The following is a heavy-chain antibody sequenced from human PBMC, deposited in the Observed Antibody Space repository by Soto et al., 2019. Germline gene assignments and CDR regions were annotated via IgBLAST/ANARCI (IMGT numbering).Heavy chain of an antibody. CDR3: AHSSGYDSSAYYLEYFQH. Sequence: GSGPTPVNPTQTLTLTCTFSGFSLSTSGVGVGWIRQPPGKALEWLALIYWDDDKRYSPSLKSRLTITKDTSKNQVVLTMTNMDPVDTATYYCAHSSGYDSSAYYLEYFQHWGQGTLVTVSS. D-gene: IGHD3-22*01. V-gene: IGHV2-5*02. CDR1: GFSLSTSGVG. J-gene: IGHJ1*01. CDR2: IYWDDDK.